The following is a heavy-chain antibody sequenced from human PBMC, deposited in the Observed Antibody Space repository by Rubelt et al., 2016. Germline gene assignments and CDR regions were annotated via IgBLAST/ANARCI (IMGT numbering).Heavy chain of an antibody. CDR2: INHSGST. D-gene: IGHD4-17*01. Sequence: GGAGLLKPSETLSLTCAVYGGSFSGYYWSWIRQPPGKGLEWIGEINHSGSTNYNPSLKSRVTISVDTSKNQFSLKLSSVTAADTAVYYCARGSIYRRYYGVNWFDPWGQGTLVTVSS. J-gene: IGHJ5*02. V-gene: IGHV4-34*01. CDR1: GGSFSGYY. CDR3: ARGSIYRRYYGVNWFDP.